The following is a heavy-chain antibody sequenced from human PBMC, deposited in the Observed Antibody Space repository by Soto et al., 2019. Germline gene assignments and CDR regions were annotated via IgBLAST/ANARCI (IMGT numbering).Heavy chain of an antibody. CDR3: AIRRSRGDFDI. CDR1: GGSFSGYY. J-gene: IGHJ3*02. CDR2: INHSGST. V-gene: IGHV4-34*01. D-gene: IGHD2-21*01. Sequence: QVQLQQWGAGLLKPSETLSLTCAVYGGSFSGYYWSWIRQPPGKGLEWIGEINHSGSTNYNPSLKSRVTISVDTSKNQCALKLSSVTAADTAVYYCAIRRSRGDFDIWGQGTMVTVSS.